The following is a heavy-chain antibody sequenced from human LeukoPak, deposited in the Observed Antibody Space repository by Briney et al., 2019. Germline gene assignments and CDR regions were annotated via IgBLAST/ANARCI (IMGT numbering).Heavy chain of an antibody. D-gene: IGHD6-19*01. Sequence: GGSLRLSCAASGFSFYNYAMHWIRQSPGGGLEWVAVVSYDGKYKNYVDSVRGRFTISRDNSRNMVSLQMNSLTRDDTGVYYCARASQDRRSGWYWYFQHWGQGTLVTVSS. J-gene: IGHJ1*01. CDR1: GFSFYNYA. CDR2: VSYDGKYK. V-gene: IGHV3-30*04. CDR3: ARASQDRRSGWYWYFQH.